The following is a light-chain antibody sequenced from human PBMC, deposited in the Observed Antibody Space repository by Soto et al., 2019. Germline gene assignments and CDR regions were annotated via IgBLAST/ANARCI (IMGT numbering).Light chain of an antibody. CDR1: QSVSSNY. CDR2: IAS. V-gene: IGKV3-20*01. CDR3: RQYGSSPWT. J-gene: IGKJ1*01. Sequence: EIVLTQSPGTLSLSPGERATLSCRASQSVSSNYLAWYQQKTGQTPRLLIYIASSRAPGIPDRFSGSGSGTHFTLTISSVEPEAFAVYYCRQYGSSPWTFGQGTKVEIK.